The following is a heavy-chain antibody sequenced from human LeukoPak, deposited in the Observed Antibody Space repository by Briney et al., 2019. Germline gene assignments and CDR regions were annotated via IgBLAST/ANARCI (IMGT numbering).Heavy chain of an antibody. CDR1: GFDFFRYS. J-gene: IGHJ6*02. Sequence: PGGSLRLSCAASGFDFFRYSMNWVRQAPGKGLEWVSCVSRTSSHIYYADSVKGRFTISRDNAKNSLYLQMNSLRVEDTAVYYCARGMTTTYYDYYYGMDVWGQGTTVTVSS. CDR3: ARGMTTTYYDYYYGMDV. CDR2: VSRTSSHI. D-gene: IGHD1-26*01. V-gene: IGHV3-21*01.